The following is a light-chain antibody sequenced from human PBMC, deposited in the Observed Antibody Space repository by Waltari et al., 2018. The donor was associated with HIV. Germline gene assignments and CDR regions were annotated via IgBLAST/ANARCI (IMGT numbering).Light chain of an antibody. CDR1: SSNIGAGYD. CDR3: QSYDSNLSGL. V-gene: IGLV1-40*01. CDR2: GNS. Sequence: QSELTQPPSVSAAPGQRVTISCTGSSSNIGAGYDVHWYQQVPGRAPKVVIYGNSNRPSGVLDRFSGSKSGSSASLVITGLQSEDEADYYCQSYDSNLSGLFGGGTKVTVL. J-gene: IGLJ2*01.